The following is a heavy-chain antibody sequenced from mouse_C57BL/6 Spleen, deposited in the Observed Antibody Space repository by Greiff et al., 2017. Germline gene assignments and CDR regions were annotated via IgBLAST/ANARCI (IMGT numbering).Heavy chain of an antibody. CDR1: GFTFSDYG. J-gene: IGHJ2*01. Sequence: VQLKESGGGLVKPGGSLKLSCAASGFTFSDYGMHWVRQAPEKGLEWVAYISSGSSTIYYADTVKGRFTISRDNAKNTLFLQMTSLRSEDTAMYYCARGVGSYNFDYWGQGTTLTVSS. CDR2: ISSGSSTI. D-gene: IGHD1-1*02. CDR3: ARGVGSYNFDY. V-gene: IGHV5-17*01.